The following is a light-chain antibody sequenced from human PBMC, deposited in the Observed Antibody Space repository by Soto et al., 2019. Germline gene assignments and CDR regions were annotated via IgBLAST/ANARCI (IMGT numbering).Light chain of an antibody. Sequence: QPVLTQSPSASASLGASVKLTCTLSSWHSSYAIAWHQQQPEKGPRYLMKLNSDGSHSKGDGIPDRFSGSSSGAERYLTISSLQSEDEADYYCQTWGTGTVVFGGGTQLTVL. CDR3: QTWGTGTVV. CDR1: SWHSSYA. CDR2: LNSDGSH. V-gene: IGLV4-69*01. J-gene: IGLJ2*01.